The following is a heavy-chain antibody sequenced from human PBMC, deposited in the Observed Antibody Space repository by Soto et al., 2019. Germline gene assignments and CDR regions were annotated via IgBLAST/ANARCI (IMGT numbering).Heavy chain of an antibody. CDR2: ISSSSSYI. J-gene: IGHJ6*02. CDR3: ASLPSPAGSKAYYYGLDV. CDR1: GFTFSSYS. Sequence: LRLSCAASGFTFSSYSMNWVRQAPGKGLEWVSSISSSSSYIYYADSVKGRFTISRDNANNSRYLQMNSLRAEDTAVYYCASLPSPAGSKAYYYGLDVWGQGTTVPVSS. V-gene: IGHV3-21*01. D-gene: IGHD2-2*01.